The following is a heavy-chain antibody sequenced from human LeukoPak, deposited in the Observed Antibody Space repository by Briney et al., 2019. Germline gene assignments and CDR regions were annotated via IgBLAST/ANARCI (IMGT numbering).Heavy chain of an antibody. CDR3: ARDRRGYYYYYYYMDV. CDR2: INPSGGST. CDR1: GYTFTSYY. V-gene: IGHV1-46*01. Sequence: GASVKVSCKASGYTFTSYYMHWVRQAPGQGLEWMGIINPSGGSTSYAQKFQGRVTMTRDMSTSTVYMELSSLRSEDTAVYYCARDRRGYYYYYYYMDVWGKGTTVTVSS. J-gene: IGHJ6*03.